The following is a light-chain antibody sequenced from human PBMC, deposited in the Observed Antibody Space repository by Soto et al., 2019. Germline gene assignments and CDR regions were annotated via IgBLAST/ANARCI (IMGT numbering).Light chain of an antibody. Sequence: QSALTQPASVSGSPGQSITISCTGTSSDVGGYNYVSWYQQHPGKAPKLMIYDVSNRPSGVSNRFSGSKSGNTASLTISGLQHEDEADYYCSSYTSSSTLYVVFGGGTKVTVL. CDR2: DVS. V-gene: IGLV2-14*01. J-gene: IGLJ2*01. CDR1: SSDVGGYNY. CDR3: SSYTSSSTLYVV.